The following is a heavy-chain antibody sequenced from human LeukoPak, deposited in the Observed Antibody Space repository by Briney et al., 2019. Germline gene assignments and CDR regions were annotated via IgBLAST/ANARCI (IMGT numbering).Heavy chain of an antibody. D-gene: IGHD2/OR15-2a*01. Sequence: AASVKLCCKFYGYTLTVLPKHRVRHPPGKGLEWMGGFDPEDRETIYAQRFQGIVTMTDDTSTETAYMELSSLRSDDTAVYYCSTLRESDVWGEGATVTVSS. V-gene: IGHV1-24*01. CDR1: GYTLTVLP. CDR2: FDPEDRET. J-gene: IGHJ6*04. CDR3: STLRESDV.